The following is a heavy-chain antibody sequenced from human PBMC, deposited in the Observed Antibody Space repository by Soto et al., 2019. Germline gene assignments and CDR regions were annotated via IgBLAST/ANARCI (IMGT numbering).Heavy chain of an antibody. V-gene: IGHV4-31*03. Sequence: PSETLSLTCTVSGGSISSGGYYWSWIRQHPGKGLEWIGYIYYSGSTYYNPSLKSRVTISVDTSKNQFSLKLSSVTAADTAVYYCARAVRGSVAGTSGGWFDPWGQGTLVTVSS. CDR2: IYYSGST. D-gene: IGHD6-19*01. CDR1: GGSISSGGYY. CDR3: ARAVRGSVAGTSGGWFDP. J-gene: IGHJ5*02.